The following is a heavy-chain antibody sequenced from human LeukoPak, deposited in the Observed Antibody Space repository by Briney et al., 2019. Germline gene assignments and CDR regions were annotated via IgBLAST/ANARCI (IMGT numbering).Heavy chain of an antibody. D-gene: IGHD3-10*01. CDR3: ARSQNYYGSGDY. J-gene: IGHJ4*02. Sequence: SETLSLTCTVSGDSVSNGNYYWSWLRQPPGKALEWIGYIYYSGSTYYNPSLEGRVTISVDTSKNQFSVKLRSVTAADTAVYYCARSQNYYGSGDYWSQGTLVTVSS. CDR1: GDSVSNGNYY. V-gene: IGHV4-61*01. CDR2: IYYSGST.